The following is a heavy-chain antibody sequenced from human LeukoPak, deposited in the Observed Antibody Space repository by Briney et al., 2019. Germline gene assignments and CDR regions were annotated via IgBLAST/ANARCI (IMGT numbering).Heavy chain of an antibody. CDR3: ARVTSYFYYMDV. CDR1: GFTFSTYA. Sequence: AGGSLRLSCAASGFTFSTYAMHWVRQAPGKGVEYVSGISTNGGTTYYANSVKGRFTISRDNSKNTLFLQMGSLRAEDMAVYYCARVTSYFYYMDVWGKGTTVTVSS. J-gene: IGHJ6*03. CDR2: ISTNGGTT. V-gene: IGHV3-64*01. D-gene: IGHD3-16*01.